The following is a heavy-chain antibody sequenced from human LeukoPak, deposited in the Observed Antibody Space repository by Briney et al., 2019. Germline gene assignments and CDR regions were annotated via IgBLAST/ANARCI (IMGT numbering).Heavy chain of an antibody. CDR3: AKDWEQLSD. J-gene: IGHJ4*02. D-gene: IGHD6-6*01. V-gene: IGHV3-30*18. CDR1: GFTFSGYG. CDR2: ISHDGSDK. Sequence: GRSLRLSCAASGFTFSGYGMHWVRQAPGKGLEWVALISHDGSDKYYTDSAKGRFTISRDNSKNTLYLEMNSLRVEDTAVYYCAKDWEQLSDWGQGTLVTVSS.